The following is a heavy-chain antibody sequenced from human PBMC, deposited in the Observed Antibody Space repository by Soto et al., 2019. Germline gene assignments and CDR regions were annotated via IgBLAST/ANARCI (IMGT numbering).Heavy chain of an antibody. D-gene: IGHD1-26*01. J-gene: IGHJ4*02. V-gene: IGHV1-69*01. CDR2: IIPIFSTA. Sequence: QVQLVQSGAEVKKPGSSVKVSCKASGGTFSSYSINWVRQAPGQGLEWMGEIIPIFSTANYAQKLQGRVKITAEESTSTAHMELSSLRSEDTAVYYCARDGGRHSGGIDYWGQGTLVTVSS. CDR3: ARDGGRHSGGIDY. CDR1: GGTFSSYS.